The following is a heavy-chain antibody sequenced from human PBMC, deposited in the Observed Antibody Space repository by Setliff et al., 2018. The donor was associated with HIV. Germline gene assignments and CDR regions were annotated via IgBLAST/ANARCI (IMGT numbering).Heavy chain of an antibody. CDR3: ARVRLTMIMMVDYFDQ. CDR2: IYSTGDT. Sequence: KTSETLSLTCSVSGGSISNFYWSWIRQPPGKGLEWVGHIYSTGDTNYNPSLKSSVTLSADTSKNQLSLSLTSVTAADTAVYYCARVRLTMIMMVDYFDQWGQGTLVTVSS. V-gene: IGHV4-4*07. D-gene: IGHD3-22*01. J-gene: IGHJ4*02. CDR1: GGSISNFY.